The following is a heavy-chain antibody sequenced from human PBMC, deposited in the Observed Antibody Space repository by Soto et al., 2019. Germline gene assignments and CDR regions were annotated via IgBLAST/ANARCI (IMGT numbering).Heavy chain of an antibody. V-gene: IGHV4-39*02. Sequence: PSETLSLTCSVSGASISSSSYYWGWIRQVPGKGLEWIGYMYHTGNTHYNPSLKSRVNIFVDTSKNQFSLKLSSVTAADTAVYYCARDLGVAGTRYFDLWGRGTLVTVSS. D-gene: IGHD6-19*01. CDR3: ARDLGVAGTRYFDL. CDR2: MYHTGNT. J-gene: IGHJ2*01. CDR1: GASISSSSYY.